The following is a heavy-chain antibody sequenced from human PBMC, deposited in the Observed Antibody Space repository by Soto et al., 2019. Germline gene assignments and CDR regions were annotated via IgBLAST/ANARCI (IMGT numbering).Heavy chain of an antibody. Sequence: GGSLRLSCAASGFTFSSYGMHWVRQAPGKGLEWVAVISYDGSNKYYADSVKGRFTISRDNSKNTLYLQMNSLRAEDTAVYYCAKGDGPPYFDYWGQGTLVTVSS. CDR1: GFTFSSYG. D-gene: IGHD4-17*01. CDR2: ISYDGSNK. J-gene: IGHJ4*02. V-gene: IGHV3-30*18. CDR3: AKGDGPPYFDY.